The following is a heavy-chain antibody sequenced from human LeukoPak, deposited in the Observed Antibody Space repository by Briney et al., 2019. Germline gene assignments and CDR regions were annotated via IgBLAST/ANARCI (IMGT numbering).Heavy chain of an antibody. J-gene: IGHJ6*03. D-gene: IGHD6-25*01. CDR1: GVSITSANW. Sequence: PSETLSLTCAVSGVSITSANWWSWVRQSPGKGLEWIGEIYHTGNTNYNPSLNSRVSISLDTSKNQFSLRLTSVTAADTAVYFCARDANGSDLHYYHMDVWGKGTTVTVSS. V-gene: IGHV4-4*02. CDR3: ARDANGSDLHYYHMDV. CDR2: IYHTGNT.